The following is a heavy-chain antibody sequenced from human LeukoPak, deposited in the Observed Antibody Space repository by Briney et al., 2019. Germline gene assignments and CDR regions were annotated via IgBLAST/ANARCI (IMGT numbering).Heavy chain of an antibody. D-gene: IGHD2-21*02. J-gene: IGHJ4*02. V-gene: IGHV3-15*07. CDR2: IKSKIDGGTT. CDR1: GFTFNNYW. CDR3: TTAVLVTATDY. Sequence: PGGSLRLSCAASGFTFNNYWMHWVRQAPGKGLEWVGRIKSKIDGGTTDYAAPVKGRFTISRDDSKNTLYLQMNSLKTEDTAVYYCTTAVLVTATDYWGQGTLVTVSS.